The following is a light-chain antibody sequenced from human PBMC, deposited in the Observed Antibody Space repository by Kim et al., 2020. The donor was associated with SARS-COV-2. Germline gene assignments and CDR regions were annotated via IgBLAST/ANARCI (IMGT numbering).Light chain of an antibody. J-gene: IGLJ2*01. CDR1: RSNIGSHA. CDR3: AAWDDSLNGVI. Sequence: GQRVTISCSGSRSNIGSHAVNWYQQLPGTAPKRLIYSNDHRPSGVPDRFSGSKSGTSASLAISGLQSEDEADYYCAAWDDSLNGVIFGGGTQLTVL. CDR2: SND. V-gene: IGLV1-44*01.